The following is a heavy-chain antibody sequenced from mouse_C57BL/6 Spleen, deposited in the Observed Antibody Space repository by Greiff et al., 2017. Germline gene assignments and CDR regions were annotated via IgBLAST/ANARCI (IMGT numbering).Heavy chain of an antibody. D-gene: IGHD1-1*01. J-gene: IGHJ2*01. CDR3: ARRNYVYFGY. CDR1: GYTFTDYY. V-gene: IGHV1-26*01. CDR2: INPNNGGT. Sequence: EVQLQQSGPELVKPGASVKISCKASGYTFTDYYMNWVKQSHGKSLEWIGDINPNNGGTSYNQKFKGKATLTVDKSSSTAYMELRSLTSEDSAVYYCARRNYVYFGYWGQGTTLTVSS.